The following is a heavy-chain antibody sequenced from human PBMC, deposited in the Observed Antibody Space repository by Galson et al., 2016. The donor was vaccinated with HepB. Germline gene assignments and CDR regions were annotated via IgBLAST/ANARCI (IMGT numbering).Heavy chain of an antibody. CDR3: ARDLGGAYGTGRSLDY. CDR2: TYYRSKWYY. CDR1: GDSDSSNSAA. V-gene: IGHV6-1*01. D-gene: IGHD1-1*01. J-gene: IGHJ4*02. Sequence: CAISGDSDSSNSAAWNWIRQSPSRGLEWLGRTYYRSKWYYDYAVPVKSRITINPDTSKNQFSLHLNSVTPEDTAVYYCARDLGGAYGTGRSLDYWGQGTLVTVSS.